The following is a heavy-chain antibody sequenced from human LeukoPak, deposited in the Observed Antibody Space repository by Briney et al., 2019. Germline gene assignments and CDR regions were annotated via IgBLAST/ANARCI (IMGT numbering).Heavy chain of an antibody. J-gene: IGHJ4*01. V-gene: IGHV1-2*02. CDR2: IDPKSGGT. Sequence: ASVKVSCTASGYTFTDYYIHWLRQAPGQGLEWMGWIDPKSGGTNYAQKFQDRVTITRDTSISTAYMEVSRLRSDDTAMYYCAGEFNYGYVYWGHGTLVTVSS. CDR3: AGEFNYGYVY. D-gene: IGHD3-10*01. CDR1: GYTFTDYY.